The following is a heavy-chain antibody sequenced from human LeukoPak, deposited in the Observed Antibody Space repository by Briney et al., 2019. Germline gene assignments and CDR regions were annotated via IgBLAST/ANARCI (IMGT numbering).Heavy chain of an antibody. V-gene: IGHV3-20*04. J-gene: IGHJ4*02. CDR1: GFTFDNYD. CDR3: ARVTAYYDSSGYSGYYYFDY. CDR2: INCNGGST. Sequence: PGGSLRLSCAASGFTFDNYDMSWVRQAPRKGLEGVSGINCNGGSTGYADSVKGRFTISRDNAKNSLYLQMNSLRAEDTALYYCARVTAYYDSSGYSGYYYFDYWGQGTLVTVSS. D-gene: IGHD3-22*01.